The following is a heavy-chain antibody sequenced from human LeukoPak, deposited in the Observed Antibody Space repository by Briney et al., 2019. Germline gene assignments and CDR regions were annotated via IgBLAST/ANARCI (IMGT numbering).Heavy chain of an antibody. CDR2: ISGSGGST. CDR1: GFTFSSYA. V-gene: IGHV3-23*01. D-gene: IGHD3-22*01. Sequence: PGGSLRLSCAASGFTFSSYAMSWVRQAPGKGLEWVSAISGSGGSTYYADSVKDRFTISRDNSKNALYLQMNSLRAEDTAVYYCAKDGAYYYDSSYYFDYWGQGTLVTVSS. CDR3: AKDGAYYYDSSYYFDY. J-gene: IGHJ4*02.